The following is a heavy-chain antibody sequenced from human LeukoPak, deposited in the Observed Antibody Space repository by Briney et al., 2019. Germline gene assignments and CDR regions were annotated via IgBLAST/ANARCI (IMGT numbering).Heavy chain of an antibody. V-gene: IGHV3-23*01. CDR3: AKAPWFVESYFDY. CDR1: GFTFSSYA. CDR2: ISGSGGST. D-gene: IGHD3-10*01. J-gene: IGHJ4*02. Sequence: GGSLRLSCAASGFTFSSYAMSWVRQAPGKGLEWVSAISGSGGSTYYADSVKGRFTISRDDSRNTLYLQMNSLRAEDTAVYYCAKAPWFVESYFDYWGQGTLVTVSS.